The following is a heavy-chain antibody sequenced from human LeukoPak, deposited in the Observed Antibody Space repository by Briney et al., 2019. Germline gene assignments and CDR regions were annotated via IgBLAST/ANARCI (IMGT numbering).Heavy chain of an antibody. J-gene: IGHJ4*02. CDR1: GFTFSSYE. Sequence: GGSLRLSCAASGFTFSSYEMSWVRQAPGKGLEWVSYISSSDSTIYYADSVKGRFTISRGNAKNSLFLQMNSLKVEDTAVYYCARGDTAMVDYWGQGTLVTVSS. D-gene: IGHD5-18*01. CDR2: ISSSDSTI. CDR3: ARGDTAMVDY. V-gene: IGHV3-48*03.